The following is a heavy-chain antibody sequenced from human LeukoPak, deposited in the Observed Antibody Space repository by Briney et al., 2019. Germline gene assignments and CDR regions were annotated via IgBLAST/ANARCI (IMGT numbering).Heavy chain of an antibody. CDR1: GFTFSSYS. CDR3: ARDTFGGVIDRFDY. Sequence: GGSLRLPCAASGFTFSSYSMNWVRQAPGKGLGWVSYISSSSSTIYYADSVKGRFTISRDNAKNSLYLQMNSLRAEDTAVYYCARDTFGGVIDRFDYWGQGTLVTVSS. J-gene: IGHJ4*02. CDR2: ISSSSSTI. D-gene: IGHD3-16*02. V-gene: IGHV3-48*01.